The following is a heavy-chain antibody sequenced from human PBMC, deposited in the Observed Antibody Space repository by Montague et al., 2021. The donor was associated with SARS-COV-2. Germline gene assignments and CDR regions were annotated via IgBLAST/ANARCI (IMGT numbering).Heavy chain of an antibody. CDR3: ARGYCSSTTCYRSLHY. Sequence: SETLSLTCTVHRGSFSGYYWTWIRQPPGKGPEWIGEINHSGGVNYNPSLKSRATISVDTSKNHFSLKLRSVTAADTAIYYCARGYCSSTTCYRSLHYWGQGTLVAVSS. D-gene: IGHD2-2*01. J-gene: IGHJ4*02. CDR2: INHSGGV. V-gene: IGHV4-34*01. CDR1: RGSFSGYY.